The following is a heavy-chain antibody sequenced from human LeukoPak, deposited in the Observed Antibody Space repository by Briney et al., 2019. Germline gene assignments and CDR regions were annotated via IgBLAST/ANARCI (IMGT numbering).Heavy chain of an antibody. CDR2: ISWNSGSI. V-gene: IGHV3-9*01. J-gene: IGHJ3*02. Sequence: PGRSLRLSCAASGFTFDDYAMHWVRQAPGKGLEWVSGISWNSGSIGYADSVKGRFTISRDNAKNSLYLQMNSLRAEDTALYYCARPQVNDYGDCGIWGQGTMVAVSS. CDR1: GFTFDDYA. D-gene: IGHD4-17*01. CDR3: ARPQVNDYGDCGI.